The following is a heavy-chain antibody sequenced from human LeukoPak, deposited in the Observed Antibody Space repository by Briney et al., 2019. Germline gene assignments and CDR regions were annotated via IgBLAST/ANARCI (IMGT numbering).Heavy chain of an antibody. Sequence: PSQTLSLTRTVSGGSISSGGYYWSWIRQHPGKGLEWIGYIYYSGSAYYNPSLKSRVAISVDTSKSQFSLKLSSVTAADTAVYYCARAGFWSGYDPYGMDVWGQGTTVTVSS. J-gene: IGHJ6*02. D-gene: IGHD3-3*01. CDR1: GGSISSGGYY. CDR3: ARAGFWSGYDPYGMDV. V-gene: IGHV4-31*03. CDR2: IYYSGSA.